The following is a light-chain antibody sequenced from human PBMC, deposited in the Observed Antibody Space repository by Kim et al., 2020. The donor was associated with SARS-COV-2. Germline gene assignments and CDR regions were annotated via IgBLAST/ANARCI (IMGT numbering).Light chain of an antibody. J-gene: IGKJ4*01. CDR3: QQYTAS. Sequence: LSLSPGERATLSCRASQRLGSNFLAWYQQKPGQAPRLLIYDASTRATGIPDRFSGSGSGTDFTLTISRLEPEDSAVYYCQQYTASFGGGTKVDI. CDR2: DAS. CDR1: QRLGSNF. V-gene: IGKV3-20*01.